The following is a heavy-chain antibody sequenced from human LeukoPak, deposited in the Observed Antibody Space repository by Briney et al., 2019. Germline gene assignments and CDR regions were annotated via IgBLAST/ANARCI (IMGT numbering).Heavy chain of an antibody. Sequence: PGGSLRLSCAASGFTFSSYAMSWVRQPPGKGLEWVSTISFSGGSTYYADSVKGRFTTSRDNSKNPVYLQMNSLRADDTAVYYCAKKDRYSSGGAEYFQHWGQGTLVTVCS. CDR1: GFTFSSYA. J-gene: IGHJ1*01. CDR3: AKKDRYSSGGAEYFQH. D-gene: IGHD6-19*01. V-gene: IGHV3-23*01. CDR2: ISFSGGST.